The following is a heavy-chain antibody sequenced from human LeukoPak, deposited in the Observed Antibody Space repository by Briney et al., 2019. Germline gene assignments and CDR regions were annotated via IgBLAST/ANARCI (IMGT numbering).Heavy chain of an antibody. V-gene: IGHV4-4*09. CDR2: ISTRGST. CDR1: GGSLSSYF. J-gene: IGHJ4*02. CDR3: ARRQIYFDY. Sequence: SETLSLTCTVSGGSLSSYFWGWIRQPPGKGLEWIGYISTRGSTYNPSLKSRVTMSVDTSKNHFSLNLTSVTAADTAVYYCARRQIYFDYWGQGALVTVSS.